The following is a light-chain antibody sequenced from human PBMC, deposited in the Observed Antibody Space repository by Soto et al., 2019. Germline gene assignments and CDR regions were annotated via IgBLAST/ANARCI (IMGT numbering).Light chain of an antibody. CDR2: EVS. V-gene: IGKV2-24*01. J-gene: IGKJ4*01. Sequence: DIVLTQTPLSSPVTLGQPASISCMSSQSLVHSAGNTYLNWLQQWPGQPPRLLLYEVSNRFSRVPDRIRGSGEGTEFTLEISRVQAEDVGFYYCMQPTQFPLTFGGGTKVEIK. CDR1: QSLVHSAGNTY. CDR3: MQPTQFPLT.